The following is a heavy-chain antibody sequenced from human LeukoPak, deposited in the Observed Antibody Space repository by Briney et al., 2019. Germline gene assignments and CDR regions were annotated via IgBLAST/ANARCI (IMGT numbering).Heavy chain of an antibody. D-gene: IGHD6-13*01. CDR2: INWNGGST. CDR1: GFTFDDYG. Sequence: RSGGSLRLSCAASGFTFDDYGMSWVRQAPGKGLEWVSGINWNGGSTGYADSVKGRFTISRDNAKNSLYLQMNSLRAEDTALYHCARFRSSSWYSGLSYYYYYGMDVWGQGTTVTVSS. V-gene: IGHV3-20*01. J-gene: IGHJ6*02. CDR3: ARFRSSSWYSGLSYYYYYGMDV.